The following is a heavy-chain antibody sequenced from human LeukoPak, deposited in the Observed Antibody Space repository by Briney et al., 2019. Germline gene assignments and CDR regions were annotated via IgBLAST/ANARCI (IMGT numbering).Heavy chain of an antibody. J-gene: IGHJ4*02. V-gene: IGHV3-21*01. CDR2: ISSSSSYI. Sequence: GGSLRLSCAASGFTFSSDSMSWVRKAPGKGLEWVSSISSSSSYIYYADSVKGRFTISRDNAKNSLYLQMNSLRAEDTAVYYCARELGSSSNFDYWGQGTLVTVSS. D-gene: IGHD6-6*01. CDR3: ARELGSSSNFDY. CDR1: GFTFSSDS.